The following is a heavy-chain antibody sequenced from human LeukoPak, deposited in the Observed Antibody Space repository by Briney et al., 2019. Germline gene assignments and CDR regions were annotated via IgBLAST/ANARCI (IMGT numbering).Heavy chain of an antibody. CDR2: INPSVGSI. CDR3: ARAPEGATPWADY. V-gene: IGHV1-46*01. D-gene: IGHD1-26*01. Sequence: ASVKVSCKASGYTFTRYYMHWVRQAPGQGLEWMGIINPSVGSISYAQKFQGRVSMTRDTSTSTVYMEPNSLRSDDTAVYYCARAPEGATPWADYWGQGTLVIVSS. CDR1: GYTFTRYY. J-gene: IGHJ4*02.